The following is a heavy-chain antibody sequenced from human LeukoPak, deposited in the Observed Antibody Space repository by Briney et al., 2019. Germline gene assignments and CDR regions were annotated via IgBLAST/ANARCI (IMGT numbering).Heavy chain of an antibody. CDR1: GFTFSTHS. Sequence: GGSLRLSCAASGFTFSTHSMNWVRQAPGKGLEWVSCIDGSNYIYYADSVKGRFTVSRDNAKNLLYLQLNRLRAEDTAVYYCARDEGLPAEFFQHWGQGTLVTVSS. J-gene: IGHJ1*01. CDR3: ARDEGLPAEFFQH. D-gene: IGHD3/OR15-3a*01. CDR2: IDGSNYI. V-gene: IGHV3-21*01.